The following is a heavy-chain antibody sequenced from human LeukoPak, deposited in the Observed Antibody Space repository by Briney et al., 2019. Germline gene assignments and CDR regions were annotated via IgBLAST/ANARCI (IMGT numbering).Heavy chain of an antibody. CDR3: ARDGGSGTGLPGTDYIYYGMDV. CDR1: GFTVSSNF. J-gene: IGHJ6*02. CDR2: IYSGAST. V-gene: IGHV3-53*01. Sequence: GGSLRLSCAASGFTVSSNFVSWVRQAPGKGLEWVPFIYSGASTYYADSVKGRFTISRDYSKNTVYLQMNSLRAEDTAVYYCARDGGSGTGLPGTDYIYYGMDVWGQGTTVTVSS. D-gene: IGHD6-19*01.